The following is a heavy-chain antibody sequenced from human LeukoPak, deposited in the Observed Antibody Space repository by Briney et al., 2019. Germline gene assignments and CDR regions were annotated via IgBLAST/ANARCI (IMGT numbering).Heavy chain of an antibody. J-gene: IGHJ4*02. CDR3: AKPGPGEWIQLWPPDY. CDR1: GFTFSSYA. V-gene: IGHV3-23*01. CDR2: ISGSGGST. Sequence: PGGSLRLSCAASGFTFSSYAMSWVRQAPGKGLEWVSAISGSGGSTYYADSVKGRFTISRDNSKNTLYLQMNGLRAEDTAVYYCAKPGPGEWIQLWPPDYWGQGTLVTVSS. D-gene: IGHD5-18*01.